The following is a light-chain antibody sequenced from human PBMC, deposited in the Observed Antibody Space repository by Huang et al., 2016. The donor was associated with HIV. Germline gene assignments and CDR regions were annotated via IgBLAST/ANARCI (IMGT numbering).Light chain of an antibody. CDR1: QIINKY. CDR3: QQSYNIPRT. V-gene: IGKV1-39*01. CDR2: GAS. J-gene: IGKJ2*01. Sequence: DLPMTQAPPSLSAAVGDRVIITCRASQIINKYLNWYQQMPGRAPKLLISGASSLQGGVSSRFSGSGSGKDFTLTIRDLQPEETATYHCQQSYNIPRTFGQGTVLEI.